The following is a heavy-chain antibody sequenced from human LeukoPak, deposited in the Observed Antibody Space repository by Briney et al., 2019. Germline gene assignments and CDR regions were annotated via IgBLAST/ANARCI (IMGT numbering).Heavy chain of an antibody. CDR2: ISYDGNTQ. CDR1: GFIFSNYA. J-gene: IGHJ5*01. V-gene: IGHV3-30*18. Sequence: PGRSLRLSCAASGFIFSNYAIHWVRQAPGKGLEWMAAISYDGNTQHYADPVKGRFTISRDNSKSKVYLQIDTLTIEDSAVYYCVKPYPTLTTSSVLDTWGQGTLVTVSS. D-gene: IGHD4-17*01. CDR3: VKPYPTLTTSSVLDT.